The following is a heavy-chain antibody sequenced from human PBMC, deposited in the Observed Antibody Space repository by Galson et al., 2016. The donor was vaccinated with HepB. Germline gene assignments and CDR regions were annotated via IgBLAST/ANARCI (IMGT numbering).Heavy chain of an antibody. CDR3: TRHRTNNYGAGSPFDP. J-gene: IGHJ5*02. D-gene: IGHD3-10*01. CDR1: GGSISSSSYY. V-gene: IGHV4-39*01. Sequence: SETLSLTCTVSGGSISSSSYYWDWIRQPPGKGLGWIGSIFYTGSTYYNPSLQRRVTISVDTSKNQFSLKLSSVSAADTAVYSCTRHRTNNYGAGSPFDPWGQGTLVTVSS. CDR2: IFYTGST.